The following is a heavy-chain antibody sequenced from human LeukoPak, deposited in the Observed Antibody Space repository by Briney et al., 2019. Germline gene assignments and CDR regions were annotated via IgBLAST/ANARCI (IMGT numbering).Heavy chain of an antibody. J-gene: IGHJ4*02. CDR3: AKEGWDKSYWYGRIDY. CDR2: ISNDGNKK. CDR1: GFTFSRHG. Sequence: GGSLRLSCAPSGFTFSRHGMHWVRQAPGKGLEWVAAISNDGNKKYYADSVKGRFTISRDNPKNTLFLQMNSLRAEDTAVYYCAKEGWDKSYWYGRIDYWGQGTLVTVSS. D-gene: IGHD2-8*02. V-gene: IGHV3-30*18.